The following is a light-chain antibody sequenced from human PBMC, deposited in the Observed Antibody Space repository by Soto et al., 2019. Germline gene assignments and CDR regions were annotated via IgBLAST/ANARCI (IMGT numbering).Light chain of an antibody. Sequence: EIVLTQSPATLSLSPGERTTLSCRASQTVSSSLAWYQQKPGQAPRLLNSEASNRATGIPARFSGSGSGACLTLTISSLEPEDFALDSSHQHINRPLSFGGGTKVEIK. CDR1: QTVSSS. CDR2: EAS. J-gene: IGKJ4*01. CDR3: HQHINRPLS. V-gene: IGKV3-11*01.